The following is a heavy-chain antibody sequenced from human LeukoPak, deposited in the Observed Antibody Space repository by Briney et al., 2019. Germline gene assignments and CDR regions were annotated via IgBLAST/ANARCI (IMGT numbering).Heavy chain of an antibody. CDR3: TTLVVVVAAIH. J-gene: IGHJ4*02. Sequence: GGSLRLSCAASGFTFSSAWMSWVRQAPGKGLEWVGRIKSKTDGGTTDYAAPVKGRFTISRDDSKNTLYLQMNSLKTEDTAVYYCTTLVVVVAAIHWGQGTLVTVPS. CDR1: GFTFSSAW. CDR2: IKSKTDGGTT. D-gene: IGHD2-15*01. V-gene: IGHV3-15*01.